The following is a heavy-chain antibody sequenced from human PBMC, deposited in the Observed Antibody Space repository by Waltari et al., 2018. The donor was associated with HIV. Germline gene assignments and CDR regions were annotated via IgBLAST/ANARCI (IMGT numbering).Heavy chain of an antibody. Sequence: EVQLVESGGGLVQPGGSLRLSCVASGFTFSRYWMHWVRQAPGKGLMWVSRMDSEVSSTSFADSVRGRFTTSRDNAKNTLYLQMNSLRAEDTAVYYCVRNNDFWSGYYFGYWGQGTLVTVSS. D-gene: IGHD3-3*01. J-gene: IGHJ4*02. CDR2: MDSEVSST. CDR1: GFTFSRYW. V-gene: IGHV3-74*01. CDR3: VRNNDFWSGYYFGY.